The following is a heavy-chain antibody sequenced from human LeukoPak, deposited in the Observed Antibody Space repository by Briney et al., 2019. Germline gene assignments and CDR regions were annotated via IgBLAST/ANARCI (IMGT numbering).Heavy chain of an antibody. CDR2: IVVGRDNT. CDR1: GFTFTTSA. J-gene: IGHJ4*02. CDR3: AALYYYGSGSAY. V-gene: IGHV1-58*02. Sequence: ASVQVSCNAPGFTFTTSAMQGVRQARGQRLEWIGWIVVGRDNTNYAQKFQERVTITRDMSTSTAYMELSSLRSEDTAVYYCAALYYYGSGSAYWGQGTLVTVSS. D-gene: IGHD3-10*01.